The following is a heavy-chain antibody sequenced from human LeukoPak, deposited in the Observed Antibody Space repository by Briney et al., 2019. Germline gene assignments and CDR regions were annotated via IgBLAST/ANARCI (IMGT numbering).Heavy chain of an antibody. Sequence: PGGSLRLSCAASGFTVSSNYMSWVRQAPGKGLEWVSVIYSGGSTYYADSVKGRFTISRDNSKNTLYLQMNSLRAEDTAVYYCAKDPPDDLPLGYWGQGTLVTVSS. CDR2: IYSGGST. D-gene: IGHD3-16*01. CDR3: AKDPPDDLPLGY. J-gene: IGHJ4*02. V-gene: IGHV3-53*01. CDR1: GFTVSSNY.